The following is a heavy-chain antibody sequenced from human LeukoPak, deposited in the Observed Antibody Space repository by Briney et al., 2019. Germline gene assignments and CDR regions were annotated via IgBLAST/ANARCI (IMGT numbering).Heavy chain of an antibody. V-gene: IGHV4-4*07. D-gene: IGHD3-3*01. CDR2: IYTSGST. J-gene: IGHJ4*02. CDR3: ARDPGYDFWSGYHYYFDY. CDR1: GGSISSYY. Sequence: SETLSLTCTVSGGSISSYYWSWIRQPAGKGLEWIGRIYTSGSTDYNPSLKSRVTMSVDTSKNQFSLKLSSVTAADTAVYYCARDPGYDFWSGYHYYFDYWGQGTLVTVSS.